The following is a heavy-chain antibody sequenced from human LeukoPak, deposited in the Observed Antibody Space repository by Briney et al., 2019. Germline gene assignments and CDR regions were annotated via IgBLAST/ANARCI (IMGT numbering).Heavy chain of an antibody. Sequence: ASVXVSXKASGYTFTSYGISWVRQAPGQGLEWMGWMNPNSGNTGYAQKFQGRVTMTRNTSISTAYMELSSLRSEDTAVYYCARERGAGYSYWGQGTLVTVSS. CDR2: MNPNSGNT. CDR1: GYTFTSYG. CDR3: ARERGAGYSY. D-gene: IGHD3-16*02. V-gene: IGHV1-8*02. J-gene: IGHJ4*02.